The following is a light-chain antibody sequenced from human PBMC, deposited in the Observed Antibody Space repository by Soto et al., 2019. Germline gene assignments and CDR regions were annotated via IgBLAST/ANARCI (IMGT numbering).Light chain of an antibody. CDR3: QQYNNWPLT. Sequence: EIVMTQSPATLSVSPGERATVSCRASQSVSSNLAWYQQKPGQAPRLLTYGASTRATGIPARFSGGGSGTEFTLTISSLQSEDFAVYYCQQYNNWPLTFGGGTKVEIK. V-gene: IGKV3-15*01. CDR2: GAS. CDR1: QSVSSN. J-gene: IGKJ4*01.